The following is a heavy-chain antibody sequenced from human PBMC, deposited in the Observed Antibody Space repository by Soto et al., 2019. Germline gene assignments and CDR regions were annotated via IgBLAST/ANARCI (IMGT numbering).Heavy chain of an antibody. V-gene: IGHV1-69*13. J-gene: IGHJ2*01. CDR3: ARARGSTGGWYFDL. CDR1: GGTFSSYA. D-gene: IGHD4-17*01. Sequence: AVKVSCKASGGTFSSYAISWVRQAPGQGLEWMGGIIPIFGTANYAQKFQGRVTITADDSTSTAYMELSSLRSEDTAVYYCARARGSTGGWYFDLWGRGTLVTVSS. CDR2: IIPIFGTA.